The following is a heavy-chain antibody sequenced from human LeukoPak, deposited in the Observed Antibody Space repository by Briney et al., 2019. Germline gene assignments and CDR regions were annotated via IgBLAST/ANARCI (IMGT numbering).Heavy chain of an antibody. D-gene: IGHD6-13*01. V-gene: IGHV1-69*01. J-gene: IGHJ3*02. CDR1: GGTFSSYA. CDR3: ARDQQYDLYAFDI. Sequence: ASVKVSCKASGGTFSSYAISWVRQAPRQGLEWMGGIIPIFGTANYAQKFQGRVTITADESTSTAYMELSSLRSEDTAVYYCARDQQYDLYAFDIWGQGTMVTVSS. CDR2: IIPIFGTA.